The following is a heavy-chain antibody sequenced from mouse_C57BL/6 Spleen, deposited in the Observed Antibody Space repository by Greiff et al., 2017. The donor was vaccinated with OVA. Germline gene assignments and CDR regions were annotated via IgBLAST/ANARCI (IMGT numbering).Heavy chain of an antibody. J-gene: IGHJ2*01. CDR2: IDPETGGT. CDR1: GYTFTDYE. D-gene: IGHD6-1*01. CDR3: TRRPASYYCDY. V-gene: IGHV1-15*01. Sequence: QVQLKESGAELVRPGASVTLSCKASGYTFTDYEMHWVKQTPVHGLEWIGAIDPETGGTAYNQKFKGKAILTADKSSSTAYMELRSLTSEDSAVYYCTRRPASYYCDYWGQGTTLTVSS.